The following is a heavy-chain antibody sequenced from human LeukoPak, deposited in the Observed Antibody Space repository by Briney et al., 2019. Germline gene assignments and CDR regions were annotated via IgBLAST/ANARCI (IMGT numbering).Heavy chain of an antibody. CDR1: GGSISSSNW. Sequence: PSETLSLTCAVPGGSISSSNWWSWVRQPPGKGLEWIGEFYHSGSTNYNPSLKSRVTISVDKSKNQFSLKLSSVTAADTAVYYCARDWRSGWYYFDYWGQGTLVTVSS. J-gene: IGHJ4*02. CDR3: ARDWRSGWYYFDY. V-gene: IGHV4-4*02. CDR2: FYHSGST. D-gene: IGHD6-19*01.